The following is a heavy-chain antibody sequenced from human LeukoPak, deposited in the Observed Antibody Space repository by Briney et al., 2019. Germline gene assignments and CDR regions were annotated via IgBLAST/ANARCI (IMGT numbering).Heavy chain of an antibody. Sequence: ASVKVSCKASGYTFTSYHMHWVRQAPGQGLEWMGIINPSGGTTNYAQKFRGRVTMTRDMSTSTVYMELSSLRSEDTAVYYCARNYDYVWGSYRGYFDYWGQGTLVTVSS. V-gene: IGHV1-46*01. CDR3: ARNYDYVWGSYRGYFDY. J-gene: IGHJ4*02. D-gene: IGHD3-16*02. CDR2: INPSGGTT. CDR1: GYTFTSYH.